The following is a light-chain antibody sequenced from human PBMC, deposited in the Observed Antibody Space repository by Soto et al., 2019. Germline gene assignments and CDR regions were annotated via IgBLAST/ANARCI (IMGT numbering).Light chain of an antibody. CDR3: QQYGSSPRYT. CDR2: GAS. V-gene: IGKV3-20*01. Sequence: EIVLTQSPGTLSLSPGERATLSCRASQSVSSSYLAWYQQKPGQAPRLLIYGASSRATGIPDRFSGSGSGPDFTLTISSPEPEDFAVYYCQQYGSSPRYTFGQGTKLEIK. J-gene: IGKJ2*01. CDR1: QSVSSSY.